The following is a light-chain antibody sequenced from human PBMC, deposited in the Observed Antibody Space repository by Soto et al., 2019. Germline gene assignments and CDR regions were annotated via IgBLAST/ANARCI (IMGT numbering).Light chain of an antibody. CDR1: SRDVGTYDF. CDR3: CSYAGSPFV. CDR2: EVN. J-gene: IGLJ1*01. Sequence: QSALTQPASVSGSPGQSITISCTGTSRDVGTYDFVSWYQQHPGKAPKLIIYEVNQRPSGVSNRFSGSKSDNTASLTISGLRAEDEADYYCCSYAGSPFVFGTGTKLTVL. V-gene: IGLV2-23*02.